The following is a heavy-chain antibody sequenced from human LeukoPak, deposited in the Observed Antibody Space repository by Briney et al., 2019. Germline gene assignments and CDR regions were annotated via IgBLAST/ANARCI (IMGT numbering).Heavy chain of an antibody. CDR1: GGSFSGYY. CDR2: INHSGST. Sequence: PSETLSLTCAVYGGSFSGYYWSWIRRPPGKGLEWIGEINHSGSTNYNPSLKSRVTISVDTSKNQFSLKLSSVTAADTAVYYCARGRHPYYYYYMDVWGKGTTVTVSS. CDR3: ARGRHPYYYYYMDV. J-gene: IGHJ6*03. V-gene: IGHV4-34*01.